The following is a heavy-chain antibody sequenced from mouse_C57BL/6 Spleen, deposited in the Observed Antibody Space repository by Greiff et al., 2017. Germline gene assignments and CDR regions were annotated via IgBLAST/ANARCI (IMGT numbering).Heavy chain of an antibody. J-gene: IGHJ2*01. V-gene: IGHV5-9-1*02. CDR1: GFTFSSYA. D-gene: IGHD1-1*01. CDR2: ISSGGDYI. Sequence: EVQGVESGEGLVKPGGSLKLSCAASGFTFSSYAMSWVRQTPEKRLEWVAYISSGGDYIYYADTVKGRFTISRDNARNTLYLQMSSLKSEDTAMYYCTREGSSLYYFDYWGQGTTLTVSS. CDR3: TREGSSLYYFDY.